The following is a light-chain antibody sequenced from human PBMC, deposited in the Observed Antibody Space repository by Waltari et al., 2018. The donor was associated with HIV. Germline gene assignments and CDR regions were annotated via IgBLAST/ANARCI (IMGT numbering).Light chain of an antibody. CDR1: QSVTSY. V-gene: IGKV1-39*01. Sequence: DIRMTQSPSYLSASVGDTVTITCRASQSVTSYLSWYQQKSGKAPHLLVFAASSLQSGVPSRFSGSGFGTDFALTINGLQHEDAATYYCHQSFITPWTFGQGTKVEIK. CDR3: HQSFITPWT. J-gene: IGKJ1*01. CDR2: AAS.